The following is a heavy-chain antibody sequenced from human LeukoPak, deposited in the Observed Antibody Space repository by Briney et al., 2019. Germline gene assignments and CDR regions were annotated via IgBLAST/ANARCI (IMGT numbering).Heavy chain of an antibody. CDR1: GGSISSSSYY. J-gene: IGHJ4*02. CDR3: ARDHGYNFFDY. D-gene: IGHD5-24*01. V-gene: IGHV4-39*07. CDR2: IYYSGST. Sequence: SETLSLTCTVSGGSISSSSYYWGWIRQPPGKGLEWIGSIYYSGSTYYNPSLKSRVTISVDTSKNQFSLKLSSVTAADTAVYYCARDHGYNFFDYWGQGTLVTVSS.